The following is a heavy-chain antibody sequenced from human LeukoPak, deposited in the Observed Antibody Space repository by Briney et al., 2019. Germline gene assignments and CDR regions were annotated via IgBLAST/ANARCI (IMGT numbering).Heavy chain of an antibody. CDR1: GNSISSGYY. D-gene: IGHD6-19*01. Sequence: SETLSLTCTVSGNSISSGYYWGWIRQPPGKGLEWIGIIYHTGTTYYNSSLKSRVTISVDTSKNQFSLKLNFVTAADTAVYYCASSSGWYYFDCWGQGTLVTVSS. CDR2: IYHTGTT. J-gene: IGHJ4*02. V-gene: IGHV4-38-2*02. CDR3: ASSSGWYYFDC.